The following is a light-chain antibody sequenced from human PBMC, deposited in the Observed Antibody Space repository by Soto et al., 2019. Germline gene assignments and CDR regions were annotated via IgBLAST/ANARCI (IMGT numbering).Light chain of an antibody. CDR3: TSYGGNSNVL. V-gene: IGLV1-44*01. CDR2: EVS. CDR1: SSNIGSNT. Sequence: QSVLTQPPSASGTPGQRVTISCSGSSSNIGSNTVNWYQQLPGGAPKLMIYEVSQRPAGVPDRFSGSKSGNTASLTVSGLLPEDEADYYCTSYGGNSNVLFGGGTQLTVL. J-gene: IGLJ2*01.